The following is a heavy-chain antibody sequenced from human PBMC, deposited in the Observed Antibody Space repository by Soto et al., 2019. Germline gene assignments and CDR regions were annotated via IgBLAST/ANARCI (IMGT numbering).Heavy chain of an antibody. CDR3: ARDQTGITTAGGGRIDH. CDR2: VSFDGSNK. CDR1: GFTFSTHA. D-gene: IGHD6-13*01. V-gene: IGHV3-30-3*01. Sequence: QVQLVECGGGVVQPGRSLRLSCAASGFTFSTHAMHWVRQAPGKGLECVAIVSFDGSNKYYADSVKGRFTISRDNSKNTLYLQMSGLTPEDTAFYYCARDQTGITTAGGGRIDHWGQGTLVTVSS. J-gene: IGHJ4*02.